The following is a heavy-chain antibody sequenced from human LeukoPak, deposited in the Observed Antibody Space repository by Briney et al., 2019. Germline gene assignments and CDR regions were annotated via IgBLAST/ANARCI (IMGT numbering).Heavy chain of an antibody. CDR3: ARSGAPTPDY. V-gene: IGHV3-74*01. Sequence: PGGSLRLSCAASGFTLSSYWMHWVRQAPGKGLVWVSRIDSDGSSTIYADSVKGRFTISRDNAKNTLNLQMNSLRAEDTALYYCARSGAPTPDYWGQGTLVIVSS. CDR1: GFTLSSYW. J-gene: IGHJ4*02. CDR2: IDSDGSST. D-gene: IGHD2-15*01.